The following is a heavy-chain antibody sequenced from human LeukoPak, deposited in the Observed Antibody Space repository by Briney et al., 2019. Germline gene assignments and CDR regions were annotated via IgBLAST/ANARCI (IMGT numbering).Heavy chain of an antibody. CDR2: INHSGST. V-gene: IGHV4-34*01. CDR1: GGSFSGYY. D-gene: IGHD3-10*02. Sequence: SETLSLTCAVYGGSFSGYYWSWIRQPPGKGLEWIGEINHSGSTNYNPSLKSRVTISVDKSKNQFSLKLSSVTAADTAVYYCAREVSMLGSWFDPWGQGTLVTVSS. J-gene: IGHJ5*02. CDR3: AREVSMLGSWFDP.